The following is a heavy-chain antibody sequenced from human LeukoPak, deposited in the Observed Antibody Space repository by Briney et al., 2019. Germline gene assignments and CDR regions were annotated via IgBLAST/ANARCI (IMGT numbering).Heavy chain of an antibody. V-gene: IGHV3-23*01. CDR3: AKAGSYSDISVYPLASFDF. CDR1: GFTFSNSD. CDR2: ISASGGSA. Sequence: PGRSLRLSCAASGFTFSNSDMNWVRQAPGKGLEWVSFISASGGSAHYADSVRGRFTISRDNSKNTLYPQMNSLRAEDTAVYYCAKAGSYSDISVYPLASFDFWGQGTMVTVSS. D-gene: IGHD3-22*01. J-gene: IGHJ3*01.